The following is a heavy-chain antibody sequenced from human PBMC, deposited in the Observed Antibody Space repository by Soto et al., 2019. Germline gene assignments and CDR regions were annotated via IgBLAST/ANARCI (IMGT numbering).Heavy chain of an antibody. J-gene: IGHJ5*02. CDR3: ARSVDP. CDR2: IFYGGTT. V-gene: IGHV4-31*03. CDR1: GGSISSGGYY. Sequence: QVQLRESGPGLVKPSQTLSLTCTVSGGSISSGGYYWSWIPQHPGKDLEWIGYIFYGGTTYYNPSIKSRVTTAVDTSKNQFSLKLSSVAAADPAVYYCARSVDPWGQGTLVTVSS.